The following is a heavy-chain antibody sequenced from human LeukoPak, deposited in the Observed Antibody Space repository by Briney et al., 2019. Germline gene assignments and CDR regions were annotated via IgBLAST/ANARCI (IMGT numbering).Heavy chain of an antibody. CDR3: ARDYDFLSGYYSGAFDI. CDR1: GGSISSSSYY. J-gene: IGHJ3*02. V-gene: IGHV4-39*07. D-gene: IGHD3-3*01. Sequence: SETLSLTCTVSGGSISSSSYYWGWIRQPPGKGLEWIGSIYYSGSTYYNPSLKSRVTISVDTSKNQFSLKLSSVTAADTAVYYCARDYDFLSGYYSGAFDIWGQGTMVTVSS. CDR2: IYYSGST.